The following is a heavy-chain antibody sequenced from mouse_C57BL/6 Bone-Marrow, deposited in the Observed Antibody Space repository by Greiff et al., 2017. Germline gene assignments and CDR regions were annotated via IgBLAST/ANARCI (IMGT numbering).Heavy chain of an antibody. J-gene: IGHJ3*01. Sequence: VQLKESGGGLVKPGGSLKLSCAASGFTFSSYAMSWVRQTPEKRLEWVATISDGGSYTYYPDNVKGRFTISRDNAKNNLYLQMSHLKSEDTAMYYCASLLWYAWFAYWGQGTLVTVSA. D-gene: IGHD2-10*01. V-gene: IGHV5-4*01. CDR2: ISDGGSYT. CDR1: GFTFSSYA. CDR3: ASLLWYAWFAY.